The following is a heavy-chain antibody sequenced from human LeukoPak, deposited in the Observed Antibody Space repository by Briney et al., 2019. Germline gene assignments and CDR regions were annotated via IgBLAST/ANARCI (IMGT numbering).Heavy chain of an antibody. CDR2: INPSGGST. V-gene: IGHV1-46*01. Sequence: ASVKVSCKASGYRFTTYSFTWVRQAPGQGLEWMGIINPSGGSTSYAQKFQGRVTMTRDTSTSTVYMELSSLRSEDTAVYYCARNRGSGYYLNLNWFDPWGQGTLVTVSS. J-gene: IGHJ5*02. D-gene: IGHD3-22*01. CDR1: GYRFTTYS. CDR3: ARNRGSGYYLNLNWFDP.